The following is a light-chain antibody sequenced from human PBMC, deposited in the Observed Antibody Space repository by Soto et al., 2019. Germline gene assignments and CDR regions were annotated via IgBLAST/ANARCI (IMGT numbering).Light chain of an antibody. CDR3: QQYYSTPQA. V-gene: IGKV4-1*01. CDR1: QSVLYNSHNKSY. J-gene: IGKJ1*01. CDR2: WAS. Sequence: DIVMTQSPDSLAVSLGERTTINCKSSQSVLYNSHNKSYLAWYQQKAGQPPKLLMYWASTRDSGVPDRFSGSGSGTDFTLTINSLQTEDVAVYYCQQYYSTPQAFGQGTKVEIK.